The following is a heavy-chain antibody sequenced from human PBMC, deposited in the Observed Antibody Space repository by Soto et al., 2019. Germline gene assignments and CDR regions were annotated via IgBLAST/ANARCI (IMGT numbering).Heavy chain of an antibody. CDR2: INSDGSST. CDR1: GFTFSSYW. D-gene: IGHD2-8*02. Sequence: GGSLRLSCAASGFTFSSYWMHWVRQAPGKGLVWVSRINSDGSSTSYADSVKGRFTISRDNAKNTLYLQMNSLRAECTAVYYCARADLWSRSFSAFDIWGQGTMVTVSS. V-gene: IGHV3-74*01. J-gene: IGHJ3*02. CDR3: ARADLWSRSFSAFDI.